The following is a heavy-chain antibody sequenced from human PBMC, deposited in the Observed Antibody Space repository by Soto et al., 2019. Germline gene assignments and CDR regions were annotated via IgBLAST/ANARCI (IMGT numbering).Heavy chain of an antibody. CDR3: ARDLEKFGELSL. CDR1: GCTFSSYA. Sequence: EASVTVSCKASGCTFSSYAISWVRQAPGQGLEWMGGIIPIFGTANYAQKFQGRVTITADESTSTAYMELSSLRSEDTAVYYCARDLEKFGELSLWGQGTLVTVSS. D-gene: IGHD3-10*01. J-gene: IGHJ4*02. CDR2: IIPIFGTA. V-gene: IGHV1-69*13.